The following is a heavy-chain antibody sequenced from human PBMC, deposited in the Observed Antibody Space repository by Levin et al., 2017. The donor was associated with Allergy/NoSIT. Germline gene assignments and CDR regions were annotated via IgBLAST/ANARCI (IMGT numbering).Heavy chain of an antibody. V-gene: IGHV4-31*03. Sequence: SETLSLTCTVSGGSISSGGYYWSWIRQHPGKGLEWIGYIYYSGSTYYNPSLKSRVTISVDTSKNQFSLKLSSVTAADTAVYYCARDSDTAMVRYGMDVWGQGTTVTVSS. CDR1: GGSISSGGYY. CDR2: IYYSGST. CDR3: ARDSDTAMVRYGMDV. J-gene: IGHJ6*02. D-gene: IGHD5-18*01.